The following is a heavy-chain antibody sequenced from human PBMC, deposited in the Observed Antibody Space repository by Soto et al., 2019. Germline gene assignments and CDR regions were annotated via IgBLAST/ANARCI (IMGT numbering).Heavy chain of an antibody. V-gene: IGHV3-9*01. CDR1: GFTFDDYA. CDR3: AKDMSRRRIAVAGTFGY. Sequence: EVQLVESGGGLVQPGRSLRLSCAASGFTFDDYAMHWVRQAPGKGLEWVSGISWNSGSIGCADSVKGRFTISRDNAKNSLYLQMNSLRAEDTALYYCAKDMSRRRIAVAGTFGYWGQGTLVTVSS. J-gene: IGHJ4*02. D-gene: IGHD6-19*01. CDR2: ISWNSGSI.